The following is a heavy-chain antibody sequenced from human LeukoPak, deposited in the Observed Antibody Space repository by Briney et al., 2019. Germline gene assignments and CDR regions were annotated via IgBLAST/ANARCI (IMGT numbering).Heavy chain of an antibody. CDR1: GGSFSGYY. Sequence: SETLSLTCAVYGGSFSGYYWSWIRQPPGKGLEWIGEINHSGSTNYNPSLKSRVTISVDTSKNQFSLKLSSVTAADTAVYYCARGRDYGDRIDYWGQGTLVTVSS. CDR2: INHSGST. D-gene: IGHD4-17*01. CDR3: ARGRDYGDRIDY. V-gene: IGHV4-34*01. J-gene: IGHJ4*02.